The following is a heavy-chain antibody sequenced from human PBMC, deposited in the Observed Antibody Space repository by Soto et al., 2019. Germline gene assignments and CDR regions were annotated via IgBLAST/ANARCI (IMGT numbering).Heavy chain of an antibody. CDR3: GKAGGSELRYFDWPEVGV. V-gene: IGHV3-30*18. Sequence: QVHVVESGGGVVQPGTSLRLSCTASGFSFFNYGFAWIRQAPGKGLEWVAVVSYDSSEKYYADSVKGRFTISRDNSKNTVYLQMDSLQHNDSALYYCGKAGGSELRYFDWPEVGVWGQGTLVNFSS. D-gene: IGHD3-9*01. CDR1: GFSFFNYG. CDR2: VSYDSSEK. J-gene: IGHJ4*02.